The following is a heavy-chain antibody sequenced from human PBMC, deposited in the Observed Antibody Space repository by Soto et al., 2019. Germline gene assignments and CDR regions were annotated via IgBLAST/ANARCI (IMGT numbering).Heavy chain of an antibody. V-gene: IGHV3-64*01. J-gene: IGHJ6*02. CDR1: GFTFTNYC. Sequence: EVQLVESGGGLVQPGGSLRLSCVASGFTFTNYCMHWVRQAPGKGLEYLSAISNDAVHTYYANSVKDRFTISRDNSKDTRSLHMGSLRPEDMAVYSCESGHLPLDYHSYGMDVCGQGTTVTVSS. CDR2: ISNDAVHT. CDR3: ESGHLPLDYHSYGMDV.